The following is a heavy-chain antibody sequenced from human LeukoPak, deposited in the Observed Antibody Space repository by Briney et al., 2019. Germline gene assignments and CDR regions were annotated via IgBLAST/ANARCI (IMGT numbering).Heavy chain of an antibody. CDR2: ISWNSGSI. CDR3: AKVEQRELYFDY. Sequence: PGGSLRLSCAASGFTFDDYAMHWVRQAPGEGLEWVSGISWNSGSIGYADSVKGRFTISRDNAKNSLYLQMNSPRAEDTALYYCAKVEQRELYFDYWGQGTLVTVSS. J-gene: IGHJ4*02. D-gene: IGHD1-26*01. CDR1: GFTFDDYA. V-gene: IGHV3-9*01.